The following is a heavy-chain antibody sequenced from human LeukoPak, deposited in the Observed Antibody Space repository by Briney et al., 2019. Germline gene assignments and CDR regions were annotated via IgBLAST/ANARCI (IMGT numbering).Heavy chain of an antibody. V-gene: IGHV3-30*03. Sequence: GGSLRLSCAASGFTFSSYGMHWVRQAPGKGLEWVALISYDGSNKYYADSVKGRFTISRDNSKNTLYLQMNSLRAEDTAVYYCARRVVSYGMDVWGQGTTVTVSS. J-gene: IGHJ6*02. CDR3: ARRVVSYGMDV. CDR1: GFTFSSYG. D-gene: IGHD3-3*01. CDR2: ISYDGSNK.